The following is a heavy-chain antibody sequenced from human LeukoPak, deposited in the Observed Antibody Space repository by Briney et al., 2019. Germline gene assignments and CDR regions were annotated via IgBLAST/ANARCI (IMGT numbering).Heavy chain of an antibody. Sequence: GASVKVSCKASGGTFSSYAISWVRQAPGHGLEWMGRIIPILGIANYAQKFQGRVTITADKSTSTAYMELSSLRSEDTAVYYCASSLINVDTAMVDYWGQGTLVTVSS. V-gene: IGHV1-69*04. J-gene: IGHJ4*02. CDR1: GGTFSSYA. CDR2: IIPILGIA. D-gene: IGHD5-18*01. CDR3: ASSLINVDTAMVDY.